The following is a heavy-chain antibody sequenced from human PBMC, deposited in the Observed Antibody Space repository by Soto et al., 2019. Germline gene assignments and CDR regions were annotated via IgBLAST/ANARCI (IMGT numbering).Heavy chain of an antibody. D-gene: IGHD6-6*01. J-gene: IGHJ4*02. CDR2: ISGSGGST. CDR3: AKDIRTSIAARLYYFDY. Sequence: PGGSLRLSCAASGFTFSSYAMSWVRQAPGKGLEWVSAISGSGGSTYYADSVKGRFTISRGNSKNTLYLQMNSLRAEDTAVYYCAKDIRTSIAARLYYFDYWGQGTLVTVSS. V-gene: IGHV3-23*01. CDR1: GFTFSSYA.